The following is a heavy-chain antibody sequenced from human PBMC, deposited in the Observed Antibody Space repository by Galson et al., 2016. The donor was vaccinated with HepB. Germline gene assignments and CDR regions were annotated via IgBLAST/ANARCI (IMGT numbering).Heavy chain of an antibody. V-gene: IGHV3-11*01. CDR3: ASVSVFGGGMDV. D-gene: IGHD3-16*01. J-gene: IGHJ6*02. CDR2: ISGSADSR. Sequence: SLRLSCAASGFTFSHYFVSWIRQAPGKGLEWVSYISGSADSRRYADSVKGRFTISRDNSKNSLYLQMNNLRAEDTAVYYCASVSVFGGGMDVWGQGTTVTVSS. CDR1: GFTFSHYF.